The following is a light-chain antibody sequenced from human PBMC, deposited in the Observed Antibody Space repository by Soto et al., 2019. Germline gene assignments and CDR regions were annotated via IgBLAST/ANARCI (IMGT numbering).Light chain of an antibody. J-gene: IGLJ3*02. Sequence: QLVLTQSPSASASLGASVKLTCTLSSGHSSYAIAWPQQQPEKGPRYLMKLNSDGSHSKGDGIPDRFSGSSSGAERYLTISSLQSEDEADYYCQTWGTGEVFGGGTKLTVL. V-gene: IGLV4-69*01. CDR1: SGHSSYA. CDR3: QTWGTGEV. CDR2: LNSDGSH.